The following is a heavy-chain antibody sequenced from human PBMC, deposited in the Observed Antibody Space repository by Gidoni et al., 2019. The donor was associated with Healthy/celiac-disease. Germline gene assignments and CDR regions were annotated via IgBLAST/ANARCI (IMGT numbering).Heavy chain of an antibody. CDR1: RGPLSSRSYY. J-gene: IGHJ3*02. CDR2: IYSSGST. CDR3: ARSEYSGYHAVAFDI. Sequence: QLQLQESDPGLVKPSETLSLTCPVSRGPLSSRSYYWGRIRQPPGKGLVWIGSIYSSGSTYYNPSLKSRVTISVDTSKNQFSLKLSSVTAADTAVYYCARSEYSGYHAVAFDIWGQGTMVTVSS. V-gene: IGHV4-39*01. D-gene: IGHD5-12*01.